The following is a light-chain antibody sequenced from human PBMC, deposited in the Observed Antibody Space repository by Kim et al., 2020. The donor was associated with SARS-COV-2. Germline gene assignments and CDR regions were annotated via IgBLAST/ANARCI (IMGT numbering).Light chain of an antibody. V-gene: IGKV3-20*01. CDR2: GAS. CDR1: KSVRNNY. J-gene: IGKJ5*01. CDR3: QQYSRSPLT. Sequence: PEGRATPPCGATKSVRNNYLVWYQQKAGQAPRLLIYGASTRATGIPDRFSGSGSGTDFTLTIYRLEPEDFAEYYCQQYSRSPLTFGEGTRLEIK.